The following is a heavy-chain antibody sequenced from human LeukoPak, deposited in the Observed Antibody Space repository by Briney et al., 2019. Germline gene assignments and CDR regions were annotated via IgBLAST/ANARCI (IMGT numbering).Heavy chain of an antibody. CDR1: GFTVSSNS. CDR2: IYSDNT. CDR3: AKGDYYDSRGYAFDI. V-gene: IGHV3-53*01. Sequence: PGGSLRLSCTVSGFTVSSNSMSWVRQAPGKGLEWVSFIYSDNTHYSDSVKGRLTISRDNSKNTLYLQMNSLRAEDTAVYYCAKGDYYDSRGYAFDIWGQGTMVTVSS. D-gene: IGHD3-22*01. J-gene: IGHJ3*02.